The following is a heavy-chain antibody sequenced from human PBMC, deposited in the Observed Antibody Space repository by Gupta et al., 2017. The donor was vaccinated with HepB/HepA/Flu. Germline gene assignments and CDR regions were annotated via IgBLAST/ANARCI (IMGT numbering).Heavy chain of an antibody. CDR2: ISTNGSGT. D-gene: IGHD3-16*01. CDR3: AKRGIFDY. Sequence: EVQLLASGGGLVQPGGSLRLSCAASGFTFNNYAMSWVRQAPGEGLEWVSTISTNGSGTYYADSVRGRFTISRDNSKNTLYLQMTSLRAEDTAVYYCAKRGIFDYWGQGTLVTVSS. J-gene: IGHJ4*02. CDR1: GFTFNNYA. V-gene: IGHV3-23*01.